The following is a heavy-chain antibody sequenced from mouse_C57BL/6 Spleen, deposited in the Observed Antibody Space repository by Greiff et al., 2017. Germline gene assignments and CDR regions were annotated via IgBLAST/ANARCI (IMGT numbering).Heavy chain of an antibody. J-gene: IGHJ3*01. Sequence: QVQLQQPGAELVKPGASVKLSCKASGYTFTSYWMHWVKQRPGRGLEWTGRIDPNSGGTKYNEKFKSKATLTVDKPSSTAYMQLSSLTSEDSAVYYCARSGVVAPFAYWGQGTLVTVSA. CDR1: GYTFTSYW. CDR2: IDPNSGGT. CDR3: ARSGVVAPFAY. V-gene: IGHV1-72*01. D-gene: IGHD1-1*01.